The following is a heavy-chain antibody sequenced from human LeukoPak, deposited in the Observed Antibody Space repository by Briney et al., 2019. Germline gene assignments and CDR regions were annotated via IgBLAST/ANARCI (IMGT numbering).Heavy chain of an antibody. CDR2: ISGSGDTI. Sequence: GGSLRLSCAASGFSFNTYSMNWVRQAPGKGLEWISYISGSGDTIYSADSVKGRFTISRNNAENSLFLHMSSLRADDTAMYYCAREPTRINLLTYGPWDAYDIWGQGTMVTVSS. J-gene: IGHJ3*02. V-gene: IGHV3-48*04. CDR3: AREPTRINLLTYGPWDAYDI. D-gene: IGHD1-14*01. CDR1: GFSFNTYS.